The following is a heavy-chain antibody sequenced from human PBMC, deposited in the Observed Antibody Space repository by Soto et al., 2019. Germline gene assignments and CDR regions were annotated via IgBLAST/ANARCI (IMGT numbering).Heavy chain of an antibody. Sequence: SGPTLVNPTQTLTLTCTFSGFSLSTSGVGVGWIGQPPGKALEWLALIYWNDDKRYSPSLKSRLTITKDTSKNQVVLTMTNMDPVDTATYYCARGYYYDSSGYYYEDYFDYWGQGTLVTVSA. CDR2: IYWNDDK. D-gene: IGHD3-22*01. CDR3: ARGYYYDSSGYYYEDYFDY. CDR1: GFSLSTSGVG. V-gene: IGHV2-5*01. J-gene: IGHJ4*02.